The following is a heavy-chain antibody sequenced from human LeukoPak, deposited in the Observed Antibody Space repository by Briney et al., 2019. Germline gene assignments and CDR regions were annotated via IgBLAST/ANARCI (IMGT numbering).Heavy chain of an antibody. CDR2: IYYSGST. J-gene: IGHJ4*02. V-gene: IGHV4-61*08. CDR3: ARDSGELGIEY. Sequence: PSETLSLTCSVSGGSISSGDYYWSWIRQPPGKGLEWIGYIYYSGSTNYNPSLKSRVTISVDTSKNQFSLKLSSVTAADTAVYYCARDSGELGIEYWGQGTLVTVSS. D-gene: IGHD7-27*01. CDR1: GGSISSGDYY.